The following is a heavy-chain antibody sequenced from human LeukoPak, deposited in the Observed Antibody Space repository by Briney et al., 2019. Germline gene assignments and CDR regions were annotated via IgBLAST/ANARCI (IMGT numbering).Heavy chain of an antibody. CDR1: GGTFSSYA. CDR3: ARYSGSPDAFDI. CDR2: IIPIFGTA. J-gene: IGHJ3*02. Sequence: ASVKVSCKASGGTFSSYAISWVRQAPGQGLEWMGGIIPIFGTANYAQKFQGRVTITADESTSTAYMELSSLRSEDTAVYYCARYSGSPDAFDIWGQGTMVTVSS. V-gene: IGHV1-69*13. D-gene: IGHD1-26*01.